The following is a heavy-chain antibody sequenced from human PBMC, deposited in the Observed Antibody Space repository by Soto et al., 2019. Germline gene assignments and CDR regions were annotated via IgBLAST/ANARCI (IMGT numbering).Heavy chain of an antibody. V-gene: IGHV3-9*01. D-gene: IGHD2-15*01. J-gene: IGHJ6*02. Sequence: GGSLRLSCAASGFTFDDYAMHWVRQAPGKGLEWVSGISWNSGSIGYADSVKGRFTISRDNAKNSLYLQMNSLRAEDTALYYCAKDIVPDGYCSGGSCSGGVRYYYYGMNVWGQGTTVTVSS. CDR3: AKDIVPDGYCSGGSCSGGVRYYYYGMNV. CDR1: GFTFDDYA. CDR2: ISWNSGSI.